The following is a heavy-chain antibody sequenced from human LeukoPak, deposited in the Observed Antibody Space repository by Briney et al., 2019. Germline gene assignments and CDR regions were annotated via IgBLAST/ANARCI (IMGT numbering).Heavy chain of an antibody. Sequence: PGRSLRLSCTTSGFTFGDYAMTWVRQAPGKGLEWVSYISSSGSTIYYADSVKGRFTISRDNAKNSLYLQMNSLRAEDTAVYYCARDVAPIDYWGQGALVTVSS. CDR1: GFTFGDYA. CDR2: ISSSGSTI. CDR3: ARDVAPIDY. J-gene: IGHJ4*02. V-gene: IGHV3-48*03.